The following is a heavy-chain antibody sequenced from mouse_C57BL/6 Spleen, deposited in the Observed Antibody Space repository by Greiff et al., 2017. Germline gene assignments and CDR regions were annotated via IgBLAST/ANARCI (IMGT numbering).Heavy chain of an antibody. CDR2: IHPNSGST. D-gene: IGHD2-2*01. CDR1: GYTFTSYW. V-gene: IGHV1-64*01. CDR3: AYGSFAY. Sequence: VQLQQPGAELVKPGASVKLSCKASGYTFTSYWMHWVKQRPGQGLEWIGMIHPNSGSTNYNEKLKSKATLTVDKSSSPSYMQLSSLTSEDSAVYYCAYGSFAYWGQGTLVTVSA. J-gene: IGHJ3*01.